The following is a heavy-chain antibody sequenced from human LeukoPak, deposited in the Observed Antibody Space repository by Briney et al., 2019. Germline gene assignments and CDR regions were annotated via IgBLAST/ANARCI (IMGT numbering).Heavy chain of an antibody. CDR1: GYTLTSCG. J-gene: IGHJ4*02. CDR3: ARIRYHYDSSVEIDY. D-gene: IGHD3-22*01. V-gene: IGHV1-18*01. Sequence: ASVKVSCKASGYTLTSCGISCVRQAPGQGLEWMGWISVHNDKTNYAQRFQGRVTMTTDTSTSTAYMELRSLRSDDQAVYYCARIRYHYDSSVEIDYWGQGTLVTVSS. CDR2: ISVHNDKT.